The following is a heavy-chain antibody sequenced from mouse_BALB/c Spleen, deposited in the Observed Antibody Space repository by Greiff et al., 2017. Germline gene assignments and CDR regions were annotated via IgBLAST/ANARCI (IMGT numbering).Heavy chain of an antibody. V-gene: IGHV5-17*02. D-gene: IGHD1-1*01. CDR2: ISSGSSTI. J-gene: IGHJ2*01. CDR3: ARPGSSSYYFDY. Sequence: EVKVVESGGGLVQPGGSRKLSCAASGFTFSSFGMHWVRQAPEKGLEWVAYISSGSSTIYYADTVKGRFTISRDNPKNTLFLQMTSLRSEDTAMYYCARPGSSSYYFDYWGQGTTLTVSS. CDR1: GFTFSSFG.